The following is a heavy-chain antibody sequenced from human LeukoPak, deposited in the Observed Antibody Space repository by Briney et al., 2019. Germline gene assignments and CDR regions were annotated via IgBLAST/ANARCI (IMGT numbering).Heavy chain of an antibody. Sequence: GGSLRLSCAASGFTFSSYAMNWVRQAPGKGLEWVSSISGSGGSTHYADSVKGRFTISRDNSKNTLYLQMNSLRAEDTALYYCAKDLAAAPGMVQIDPLDYWGQGTLVTVSS. CDR3: AKDLAAAPGMVQIDPLDY. CDR1: GFTFSSYA. J-gene: IGHJ4*02. CDR2: ISGSGGST. V-gene: IGHV3-23*01. D-gene: IGHD6-13*01.